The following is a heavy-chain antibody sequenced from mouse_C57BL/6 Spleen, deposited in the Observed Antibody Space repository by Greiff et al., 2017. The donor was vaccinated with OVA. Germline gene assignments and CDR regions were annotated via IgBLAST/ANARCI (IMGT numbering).Heavy chain of an antibody. V-gene: IGHV1-55*01. J-gene: IGHJ3*01. CDR3: ARCHYDYPCFAY. CDR1: GYTFTSYW. CDR2: IYPGSGST. Sequence: QVHVKQPGAELVKPGASVKMSCKASGYTFTSYWITWVKQRPGQGLEWIGDIYPGSGSTNYNEKFKSKATLTVDTSSSTAYMQLSSLTSEDSAVYYCARCHYDYPCFAYWGQGTLVTVSA. D-gene: IGHD2-4*01.